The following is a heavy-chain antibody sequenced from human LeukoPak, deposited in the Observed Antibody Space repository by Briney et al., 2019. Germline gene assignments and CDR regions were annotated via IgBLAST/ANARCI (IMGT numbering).Heavy chain of an antibody. CDR2: IYTSGST. CDR3: ATGDYYDSSGYYY. D-gene: IGHD3-22*01. V-gene: IGHV4-4*07. J-gene: IGHJ4*02. CDR1: AGSSCSYY. Sequence: SENLSRTGSGSAGSSCSYYWGWLRQPAGKGLEWIGRIYTSGSTNDHPSLKSRVTMSVDTSKNQFSLKLSSVPAADTAVYYCATGDYYDSSGYYYWGQGTLVTVSS.